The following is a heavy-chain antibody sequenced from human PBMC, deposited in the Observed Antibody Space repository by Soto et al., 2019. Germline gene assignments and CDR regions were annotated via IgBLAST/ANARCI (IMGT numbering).Heavy chain of an antibody. CDR2: IYYSGST. CDR3: ARLTGGFGLELETWWFEP. Sequence: PSETLSLTCTVSGGSISSSSYYWGGIRQPPGKGLEWIGSIYYSGSTYYNPSLKSRVTISVDTSKNQFSLKLSSVTAADTAVYYCARLTGGFGLELETWWFEPWGQGTLVTVS. D-gene: IGHD1-7*01. J-gene: IGHJ5*02. V-gene: IGHV4-39*01. CDR1: GGSISSSSYY.